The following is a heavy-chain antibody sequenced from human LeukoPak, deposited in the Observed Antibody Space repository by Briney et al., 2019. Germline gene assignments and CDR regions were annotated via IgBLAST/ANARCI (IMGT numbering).Heavy chain of an antibody. D-gene: IGHD6-19*01. CDR3: ARAQYSSGYSSGWYTFDY. J-gene: IGHJ4*02. Sequence: SETLSLTCAVYGGSFSGYYWSWIRQPPGKGLEWIGEINHSGSTNYNPSLKSRVTISVDTSKNQFSLKLSSVTAADTAVYYYARAQYSSGYSSGWYTFDYWGQGTLVTVSS. CDR2: INHSGST. V-gene: IGHV4-34*01. CDR1: GGSFSGYY.